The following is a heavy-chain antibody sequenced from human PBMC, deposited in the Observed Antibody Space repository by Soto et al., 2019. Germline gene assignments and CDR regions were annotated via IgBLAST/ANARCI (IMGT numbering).Heavy chain of an antibody. Sequence: VGTVRRSCVASGFTFANYAMSWVRHSPGKGLEWVSAISRSGGTTYYSDSVKGRFTISRDNSKNTAYRQMNDLRVEDAAEYFCAMDSWGIVVAHAGKYYGLDRWGQGTTCTVAS. J-gene: IGHJ6*02. CDR3: AMDSWGIVVAHAGKYYGLDR. CDR2: ISRSGGTT. D-gene: IGHD3-16*01. V-gene: IGHV3-23*01. CDR1: GFTFANYA.